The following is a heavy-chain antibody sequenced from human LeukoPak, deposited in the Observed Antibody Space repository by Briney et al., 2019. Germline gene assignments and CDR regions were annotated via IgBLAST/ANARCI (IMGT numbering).Heavy chain of an antibody. CDR1: GFIFSSYW. V-gene: IGHV3-7*01. Sequence: PGGSLRLSCAASGFIFSSYWMSWVRQAPGKGLEWVANIKEDGSEKYYVDSVKGRFTISRDNAKNSLYLQMNSLRAEDTAVYYCARDRLVSNFLGYYYYGMDVWAQGTTVTVSS. CDR2: IKEDGSEK. D-gene: IGHD4-11*01. CDR3: ARDRLVSNFLGYYYYGMDV. J-gene: IGHJ6*02.